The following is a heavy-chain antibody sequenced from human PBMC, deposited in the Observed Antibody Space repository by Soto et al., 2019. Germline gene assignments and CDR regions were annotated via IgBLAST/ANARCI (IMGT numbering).Heavy chain of an antibody. CDR1: GGSVSSGGYY. CDR3: AREGRYCSSTSCSAWCFDP. J-gene: IGHJ5*02. CDR2: IYYSGST. V-gene: IGHV4-31*03. D-gene: IGHD2-2*01. Sequence: SETLSLTCTVSGGSVSSGGYYWSWIRQHPGKGLEWIGYIYYSGSTYYNPSLKSRVTISVDTSKNQFSLKLSSVTAADTAVYYCAREGRYCSSTSCSAWCFDPWGQGTLVTGSS.